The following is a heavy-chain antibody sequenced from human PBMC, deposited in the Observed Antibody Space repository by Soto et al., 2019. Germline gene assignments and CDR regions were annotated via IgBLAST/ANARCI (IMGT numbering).Heavy chain of an antibody. V-gene: IGHV3-21*04. Sequence: GGSLRLSCAVSGFTFNSYSMNWVRQAPGKGLEWVSSISSFSNYMYYADSVKGRFTISRDNSKNTLSLQMSGLRADDTAVYYCAKWPVSFLDYYYGMDVWGQGTTVTVS. CDR1: GFTFNSYS. CDR2: ISSFSNYM. CDR3: AKWPVSFLDYYYGMDV. D-gene: IGHD3-3*02. J-gene: IGHJ6*02.